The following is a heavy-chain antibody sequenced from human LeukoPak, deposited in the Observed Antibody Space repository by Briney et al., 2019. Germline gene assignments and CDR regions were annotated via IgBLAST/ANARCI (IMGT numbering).Heavy chain of an antibody. J-gene: IGHJ4*02. V-gene: IGHV1-2*02. D-gene: IGHD2-15*01. CDR3: ARDWCSGGSCYSSLDY. CDR2: INPNSAGT. CDR1: GYTFTGYY. Sequence: ASVKVSCKASGYTFTGYYMHWVRQAPGQGLEWMGWINPNSAGTNYAQKFQGRVTMTGDTSISTAYMELSRLRSDDTAVYYCARDWCSGGSCYSSLDYWGQGTLVTVSS.